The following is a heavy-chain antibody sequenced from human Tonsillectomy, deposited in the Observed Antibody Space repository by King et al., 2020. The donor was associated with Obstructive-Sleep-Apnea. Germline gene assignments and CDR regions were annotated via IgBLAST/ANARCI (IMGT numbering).Heavy chain of an antibody. V-gene: IGHV3-21*01. J-gene: IGHJ4*02. Sequence: VQLVESGGGLVKPGGSLRLSCVSSGFSFSGYSMNWVRQAPGDGLEWVSSITASSSHIYYADSVQCRFTISRDNSRNTLFLHMDSLRAEDTAIYSCARDALAHRIILDSWGQGTLVTVSS. CDR3: ARDALAHRIILDS. CDR2: ITASSSHI. CDR1: GFSFSGYS. D-gene: IGHD6-6*01.